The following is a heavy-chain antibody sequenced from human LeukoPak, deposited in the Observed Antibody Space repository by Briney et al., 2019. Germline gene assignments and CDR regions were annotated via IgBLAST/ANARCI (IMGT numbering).Heavy chain of an antibody. CDR1: GYSFTSYW. D-gene: IGHD4-23*01. CDR2: IDPSDSYT. Sequence: GGSLKISCKGSGYSFTSYWISWVRQMPGKGLEWMGRIDPSDSYTNYSPSFQGHVTISADKSISTAYLQCSSLKASDTAVCYCARHLPTTLAADYWGQGTLVTVSS. CDR3: ARHLPTTLAADY. J-gene: IGHJ4*02. V-gene: IGHV5-10-1*01.